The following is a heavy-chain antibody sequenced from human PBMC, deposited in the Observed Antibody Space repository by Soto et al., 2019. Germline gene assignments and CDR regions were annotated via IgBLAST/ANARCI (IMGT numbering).Heavy chain of an antibody. CDR1: GGSISSGDYY. Sequence: PSETQSLTCTVSGGSISSGDYYWSWIRQPPGKGLEWIGYIYYSGSTYYNPSLKSRVTISVDTSKNQFSLKLSSVTAADTAVYYCAREIRYFDWLLAGAWFDPWGQGTLVTVSS. V-gene: IGHV4-30-4*01. CDR2: IYYSGST. D-gene: IGHD3-9*01. J-gene: IGHJ5*02. CDR3: AREIRYFDWLLAGAWFDP.